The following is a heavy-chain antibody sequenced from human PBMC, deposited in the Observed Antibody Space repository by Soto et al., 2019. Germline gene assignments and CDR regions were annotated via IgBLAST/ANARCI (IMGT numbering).Heavy chain of an antibody. CDR1: GFTVSSNY. J-gene: IGHJ4*02. V-gene: IGHV3-53*01. CDR2: IYSGGST. CDR3: ASTRYSSGWYGVDY. D-gene: IGHD6-19*01. Sequence: GGSLRLSCAASGFTVSSNYMSWVRQAPGKGLEWVSVIYSGGSTYYADSVKGRFTISRDNSKNTLYLQMNSLRAEDTAVYYCASTRYSSGWYGVDYWGQGTQVTVSS.